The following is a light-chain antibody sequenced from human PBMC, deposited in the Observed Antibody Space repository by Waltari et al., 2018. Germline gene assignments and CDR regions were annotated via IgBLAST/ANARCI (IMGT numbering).Light chain of an antibody. V-gene: IGKV1-5*03. Sequence: DTHTTQSPSTLSASVGDRVTITCRASQSIGSSLAWYQQKPGKAPKVVIYEASSLESGVPSRFSGSGSGTEFTLTISSLQPDDFATYYCQQCNSYLLTFGGGTKVEIK. CDR1: QSIGSS. CDR3: QQCNSYLLT. J-gene: IGKJ4*01. CDR2: EAS.